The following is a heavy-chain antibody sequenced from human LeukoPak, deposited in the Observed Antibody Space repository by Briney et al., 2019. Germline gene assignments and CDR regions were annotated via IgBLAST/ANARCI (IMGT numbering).Heavy chain of an antibody. CDR2: INWNGGST. CDR3: ARDGHYYDSSGYLDY. V-gene: IGHV3-20*04. Sequence: GGSLRLSCAASGFTFDDYGMSWVRQAPGKGLEWVSGINWNGGSTGYADSVRGRFTISRDNAKNSLYLQMNSLRAEDTAVYYCARDGHYYDSSGYLDYWGQGTLVTVSS. D-gene: IGHD3-22*01. CDR1: GFTFDDYG. J-gene: IGHJ4*02.